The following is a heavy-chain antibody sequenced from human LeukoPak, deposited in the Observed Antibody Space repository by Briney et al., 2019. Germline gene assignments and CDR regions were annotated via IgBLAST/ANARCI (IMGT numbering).Heavy chain of an antibody. CDR3: ARESPALDY. CDR1: GFTFNYG. J-gene: IGHJ4*02. CDR2: ISSTGTRI. Sequence: GGSLRLSCTASGFTFNYGMNWVRQAPGKGLEWVSYISSTGTRITYADSVRGRFTISRDNAKNSLHLQMDSLSAEDTAVYYCARESPALDYWGQGTLVTVSS. V-gene: IGHV3-48*01.